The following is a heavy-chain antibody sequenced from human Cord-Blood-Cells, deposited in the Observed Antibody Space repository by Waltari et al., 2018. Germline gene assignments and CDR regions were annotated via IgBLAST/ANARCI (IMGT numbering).Heavy chain of an antibody. J-gene: IGHJ4*01. CDR2: IYYSGST. CDR3: ARIIRLGTFDY. Sequence: QVQLQESGPGLVKPSETLSLTCTVSGGSVSSGSYYWSWIRQPPGKGLEWIGYIYYSGSTNYNPSLKSRVTISVDTSKNQFSLKLSSVTAADTAVYYCARIIRLGTFDYWGQEPWSPSPQ. CDR1: GGSVSSGSYY. V-gene: IGHV4-61*01. D-gene: IGHD7-27*01.